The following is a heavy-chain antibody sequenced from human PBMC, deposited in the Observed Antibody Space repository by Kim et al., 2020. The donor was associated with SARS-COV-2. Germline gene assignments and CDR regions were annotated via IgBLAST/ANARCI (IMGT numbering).Heavy chain of an antibody. CDR1: GFTFSSYA. V-gene: IGHV3-23*01. Sequence: GGSLRLSCAASGFTFSSYAMSWVRQAPGMGLEWVSAISGSGGSTYYADSVKGRFTISRDNSKNTLYLQMNSLRAEDTAVYYCAKTPLKDYDFWSGYYSGNWFDPWGQGTLVTVSP. D-gene: IGHD3-3*01. CDR3: AKTPLKDYDFWSGYYSGNWFDP. CDR2: ISGSGGST. J-gene: IGHJ5*02.